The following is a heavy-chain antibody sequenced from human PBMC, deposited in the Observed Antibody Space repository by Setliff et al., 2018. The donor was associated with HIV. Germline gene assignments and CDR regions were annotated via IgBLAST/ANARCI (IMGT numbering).Heavy chain of an antibody. CDR2: ISSTGTYI. J-gene: IGHJ5*02. CDR3: VRDDSNGPNSLDP. V-gene: IGHV3-21*01. Sequence: PGGSLRLSCAVSGFTFSGYWMTWVRQAPGKGLEWVASISSTGTYIYYADSMKGRFTISRDNAKNSLYLQMNSLRAEDTAVYYCVRDDSNGPNSLDPWGQGTLVTVSS. D-gene: IGHD2-8*01. CDR1: GFTFSGYW.